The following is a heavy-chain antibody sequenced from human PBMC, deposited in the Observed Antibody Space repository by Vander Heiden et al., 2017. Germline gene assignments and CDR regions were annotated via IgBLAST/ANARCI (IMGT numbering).Heavy chain of an antibody. CDR3: ARGARWSNDYYYGMDV. J-gene: IGHJ6*02. CDR1: GFTFCSYG. CDR2: IWYDGSNK. V-gene: IGHV3-33*01. Sequence: QVQLVESGGGVVQPGRSLSLSCAASGFTFCSYGMPWVRQAPGKGLEGVAVIWYDGSNKYYADSVKGRFTISRDNSKNTLYLQMNSLRAEDTAVYYCARGARWSNDYYYGMDVWGQGTTVTVSS. D-gene: IGHD2-8*02.